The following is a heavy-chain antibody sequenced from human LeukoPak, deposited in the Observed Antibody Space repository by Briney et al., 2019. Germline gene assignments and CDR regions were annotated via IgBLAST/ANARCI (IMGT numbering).Heavy chain of an antibody. D-gene: IGHD1-14*01. Sequence: ASVRVSCKASGYTFTSYYMHWVRQAPGQGLEWMGIINPSGGSTSYAQKFQGRVTMTRDMSTSTVYMELSSLRSEDTAVYYCARAPRISNWFDPWGQGTLVTVSS. J-gene: IGHJ5*02. CDR1: GYTFTSYY. CDR2: INPSGGST. V-gene: IGHV1-46*01. CDR3: ARAPRISNWFDP.